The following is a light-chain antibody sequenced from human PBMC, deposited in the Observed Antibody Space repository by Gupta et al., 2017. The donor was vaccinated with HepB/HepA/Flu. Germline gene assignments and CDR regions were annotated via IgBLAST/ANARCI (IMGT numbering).Light chain of an antibody. CDR2: DGS. CDR3: SSYTSSSTLV. CDR1: SSDVGGYNY. Sequence: QSALTQPASVSGSPGQSLTISCPGTSSDVGGYNYVSWYQQHPGKAPKLMIYDGSTRPSGVANRFSGSKSGNTASLTSSGLQAEDEADYYCSSYTSSSTLVFGGGTKLTVL. V-gene: IGLV2-14*01. J-gene: IGLJ2*01.